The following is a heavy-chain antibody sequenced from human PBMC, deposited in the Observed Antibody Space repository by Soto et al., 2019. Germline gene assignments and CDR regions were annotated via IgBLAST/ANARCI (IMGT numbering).Heavy chain of an antibody. J-gene: IGHJ4*02. CDR3: ARAVAVPADFDY. D-gene: IGHD6-19*01. CDR2: INAGNGNT. Sequence: QVQLVHSGAEEKKPGASVKVSCKASGYTFTGYAMHWVRQAPGQRLEWMGWINAGNGNTKYSQKFQGRVTITRDTSASTAYMELSSLRSEDTAVYYCARAVAVPADFDYWGLGTLVTVSS. CDR1: GYTFTGYA. V-gene: IGHV1-3*05.